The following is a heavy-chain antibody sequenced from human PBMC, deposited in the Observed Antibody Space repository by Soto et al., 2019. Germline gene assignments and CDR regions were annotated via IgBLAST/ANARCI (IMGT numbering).Heavy chain of an antibody. CDR1: GFSLSNARMG. V-gene: IGHV2-26*01. D-gene: IGHD6-6*01. J-gene: IGHJ6*02. CDR2: IFSNDEK. Sequence: GSGPTLVNPTETLTLTCTVSGFSLSNARMGVSWIRQPPGKALEWLAHIFSNDEKSYSTSLKSRLTISKDTPKSQVVLTMTNMDPVDTATYYCARIAVYSSSANYYYYGMDVWGQGTTVTVSS. CDR3: ARIAVYSSSANYYYYGMDV.